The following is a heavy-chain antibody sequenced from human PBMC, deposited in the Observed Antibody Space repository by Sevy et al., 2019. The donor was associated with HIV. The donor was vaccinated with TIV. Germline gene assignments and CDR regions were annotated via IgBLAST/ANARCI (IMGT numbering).Heavy chain of an antibody. CDR1: GFTFSKYS. D-gene: IGHD1-26*01. J-gene: IGHJ4*02. CDR2: LSFACGRI. Sequence: GGSLRLSCVASGFTFSKYSMSWVRQTPGKGLEWVSTLSFACGRINYADSVKGRFTMSRDDSRNTFYLQMDSLRAEDTAIYYCALVGCRKPHDYWGQGTLVTASS. V-gene: IGHV3-23*01. CDR3: ALVGCRKPHDY.